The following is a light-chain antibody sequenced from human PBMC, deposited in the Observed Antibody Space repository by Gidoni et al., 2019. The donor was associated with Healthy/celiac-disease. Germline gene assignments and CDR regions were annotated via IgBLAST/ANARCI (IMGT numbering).Light chain of an antibody. V-gene: IGKV3-11*01. CDR3: QQRSNWPPGT. J-gene: IGKJ3*01. Sequence: EIVLKQSPATLSLSPGERATLSCRASQSVSSYLAWYQQKPGQAPRLLIDDASNSATGIPARFSGSGSGTDFTLTISSLEPEDFAVYYCQQRSNWPPGTFGPGTKVDIK. CDR2: DAS. CDR1: QSVSSY.